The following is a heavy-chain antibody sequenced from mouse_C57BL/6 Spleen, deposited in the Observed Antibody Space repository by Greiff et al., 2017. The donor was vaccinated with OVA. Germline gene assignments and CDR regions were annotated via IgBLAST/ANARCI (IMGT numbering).Heavy chain of an antibody. V-gene: IGHV1-59*01. CDR3: AREGITTVVAIDY. D-gene: IGHD1-1*01. Sequence: QVQLQQPGAELVRPGTSVKLSCKASGYAFTSYWMHWVKQRPGQGLEWIGVIDPSDSYTNYNPKFKGKATLTVDTSSSTAYMQLSSLTSEDSAVYYSAREGITTVVAIDYWDQGTTPTVSS. J-gene: IGHJ2*01. CDR1: GYAFTSYW. CDR2: IDPSDSYT.